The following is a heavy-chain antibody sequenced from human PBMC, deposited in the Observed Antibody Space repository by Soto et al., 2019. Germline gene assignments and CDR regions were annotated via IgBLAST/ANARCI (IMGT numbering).Heavy chain of an antibody. CDR2: INHSGST. CDR3: ARGLVVPGYYDLWSGPPGYYYMDV. CDR1: GGSFSGYY. V-gene: IGHV4-34*01. Sequence: PSETLSLTCAVYGGSFSGYYWSWIRQPPGKGLEWIGEINHSGSTNYNPSLKSRVTISVDTSKNQFSLKLSSVTAADTAVYYCARGLVVPGYYDLWSGPPGYYYMDVWGKGTTVTVSS. J-gene: IGHJ6*03. D-gene: IGHD3-3*01.